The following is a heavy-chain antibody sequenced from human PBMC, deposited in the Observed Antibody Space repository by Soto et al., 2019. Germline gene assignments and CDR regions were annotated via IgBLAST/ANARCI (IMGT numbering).Heavy chain of an antibody. CDR3: AKALTPDIVVVPAADY. CDR2: ISGSGGST. D-gene: IGHD2-2*01. V-gene: IGHV3-23*01. Sequence: GESLKISCAASGFTFSSYAMSWVRQAPGKGLEWVSAISGSGGSTYYADSVKGRFTISRDNSKNTLYLQMNSLRAEDTAVYSCAKALTPDIVVVPAADYWGQGTLVTVSS. J-gene: IGHJ4*02. CDR1: GFTFSSYA.